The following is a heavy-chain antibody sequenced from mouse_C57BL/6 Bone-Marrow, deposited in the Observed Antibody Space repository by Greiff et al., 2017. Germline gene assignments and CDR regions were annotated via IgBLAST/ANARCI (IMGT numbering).Heavy chain of an antibody. D-gene: IGHD1-2*01. Sequence: QVQLQQPGAELVKPGASVKLSCKASGYTFTSYWMHWVKQRPGQGLEWIGMIHPNSGSTNYNEKFKSKATLTVDKSSSTAYMQLSSLTSEDSAGYYCASEGFDNSYYYAKDYWDQGTSVTVSS. J-gene: IGHJ4*01. CDR3: ASEGFDNSYYYAKDY. CDR2: IHPNSGST. CDR1: GYTFTSYW. V-gene: IGHV1-64*01.